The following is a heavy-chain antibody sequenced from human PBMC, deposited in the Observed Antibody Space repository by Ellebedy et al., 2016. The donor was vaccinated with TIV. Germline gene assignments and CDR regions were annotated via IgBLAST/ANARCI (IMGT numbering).Heavy chain of an antibody. V-gene: IGHV4-34*01. CDR2: INHSGST. D-gene: IGHD2-21*02. J-gene: IGHJ4*02. CDR1: GGSLSGYY. Sequence: MPSETLSLTCAVYGGSLSGYYWSWIRQPPGKGLEWIGEINHSGSTNYNSSLKSRVTISLDTSKNQFSLKLSSVTAADTAVYYFSRGVTDQNWGQGILVTVSS. CDR3: SRGVTDQN.